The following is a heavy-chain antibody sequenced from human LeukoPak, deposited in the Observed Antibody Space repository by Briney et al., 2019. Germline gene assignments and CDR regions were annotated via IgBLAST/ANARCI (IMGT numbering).Heavy chain of an antibody. CDR1: GGTFSSYA. CDR2: IIPIFGTA. D-gene: IGHD3-22*01. Sequence: GASVKVSCKASGGTFSSYAISWVRQAPGQGLEWMGRIIPIFGTANYAQKFQGRVTITTDESTNTAYMELSSLRSEDTAVYYSATVKNYYDPSGLDYWGQGTLVTVSS. J-gene: IGHJ4*02. CDR3: ATVKNYYDPSGLDY. V-gene: IGHV1-69*05.